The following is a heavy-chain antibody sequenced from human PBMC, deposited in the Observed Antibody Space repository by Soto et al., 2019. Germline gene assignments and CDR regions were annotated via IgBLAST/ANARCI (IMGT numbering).Heavy chain of an antibody. CDR2: IYYSGST. CDR3: ARIGYSSGWSTIDY. CDR1: GGSISSYY. V-gene: IGHV4-59*08. D-gene: IGHD6-19*01. Sequence: PSETLSLTCTVSGGSISSYYWSWIRQPPGKGLEWIGYIYYSGSTNYNPSLKSRVTISVDTSKNQFSLKLSSVTAVDTAVYYCARIGYSSGWSTIDYWGQGTLVTVSS. J-gene: IGHJ4*02.